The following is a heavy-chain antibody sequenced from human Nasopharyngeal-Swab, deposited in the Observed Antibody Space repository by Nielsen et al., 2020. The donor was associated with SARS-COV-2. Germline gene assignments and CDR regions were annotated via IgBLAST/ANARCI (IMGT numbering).Heavy chain of an antibody. V-gene: IGHV3-11*04. CDR1: GFTFSDYY. CDR2: ISSSGSTI. CDR3: ARPPPWYYYGMDV. Sequence: GESLKISCAASGFTFSDYYMRWIRQAPGKGLEWVSYISSSGSTIYYADSVKGRFTISRDNAKNSLYLQMNSLRAEDTAVYYCARPPPWYYYGMDVWSQGTTVTVSS. J-gene: IGHJ6*02.